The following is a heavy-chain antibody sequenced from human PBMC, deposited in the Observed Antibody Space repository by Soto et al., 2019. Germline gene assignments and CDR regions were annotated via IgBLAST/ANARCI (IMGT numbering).Heavy chain of an antibody. CDR2: IGTTGDT. CDR1: GFKFRVYD. Sequence: EAQLVESGGGLAQPGGSLILSCEASGFKFRVYDMHWVRQFAGKGLEWVSAIGTTGDTYNSGSVRGRFTISRDDVESSLYLRLNSLTVGDTAVYYCARGSRLGSGSLRPGPSDIFDIWGQGTTVTVSS. J-gene: IGHJ3*02. D-gene: IGHD3-10*01. CDR3: ARGSRLGSGSLRPGPSDIFDI. V-gene: IGHV3-13*04.